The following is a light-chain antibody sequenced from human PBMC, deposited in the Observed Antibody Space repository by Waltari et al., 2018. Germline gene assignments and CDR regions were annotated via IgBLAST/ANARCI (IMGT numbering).Light chain of an antibody. J-gene: IGKJ1*01. CDR3: QHYNNYS. Sequence: DIQMTQSPSSLSASIGDRVTITCRASENIGSYLNWYQQRTGEAPKLLIYATSTLQTEVPSRFSGSGSGTDFTLTISSLQPEDFATYYCQHYNNYSFGQGTRVEIK. CDR2: ATS. CDR1: ENIGSY. V-gene: IGKV1-39*01.